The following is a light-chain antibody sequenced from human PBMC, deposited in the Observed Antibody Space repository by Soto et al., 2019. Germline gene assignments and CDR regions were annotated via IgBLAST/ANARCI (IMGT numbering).Light chain of an antibody. CDR2: EVS. V-gene: IGLV2-23*02. CDR1: SSVVGSYNL. Sequence: QSALTQPASVSGSPGQSITISCTGTSSVVGSYNLVSWYQQHPGKAPKLMIYEVSKRPSGVSNRFSGSKSGNTASLTISGLQAEDEADYYCCSYAGSSFYVFGTGTKVT. J-gene: IGLJ1*01. CDR3: CSYAGSSFYV.